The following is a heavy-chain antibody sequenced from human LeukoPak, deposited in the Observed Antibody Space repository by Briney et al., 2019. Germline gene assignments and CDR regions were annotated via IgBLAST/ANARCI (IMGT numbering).Heavy chain of an antibody. V-gene: IGHV4-39*01. CDR1: GGSISSSTYY. CDR2: IFYSGST. CDR3: ARAGTYYYDSSGYYGVDY. J-gene: IGHJ4*02. Sequence: PSETLSLTCTVSGGSISSSTYYWDWIRQPPGKGLEWIGSIFYSGSTYYNPSLKSRVTISVDTSKNQFSLKLSSVTAADTAVYYCARAGTYYYDSSGYYGVDYWGQGTLVTVSS. D-gene: IGHD3-22*01.